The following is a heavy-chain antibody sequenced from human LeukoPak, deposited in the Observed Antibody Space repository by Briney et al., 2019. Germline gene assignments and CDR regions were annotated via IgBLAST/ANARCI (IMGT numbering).Heavy chain of an antibody. D-gene: IGHD3-22*01. J-gene: IGHJ3*02. V-gene: IGHV4-59*01. CDR2: IYYSGST. Sequence: SETLSLTCTVSGGSISSYYWSWIRQPPGKGLEWIGYIYYSGSTNYNPSLKSRVTISVDTSKNQFSLKLSSVTAADTAVYYCARDRGGSYYDSSGSVTNIWGQGTMVTVSS. CDR3: ARDRGGSYYDSSGSVTNI. CDR1: GGSISSYY.